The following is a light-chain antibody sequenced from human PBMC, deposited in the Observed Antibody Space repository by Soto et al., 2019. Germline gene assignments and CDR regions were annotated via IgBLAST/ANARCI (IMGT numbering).Light chain of an antibody. V-gene: IGKV1-5*03. CDR2: KAS. Sequence: DIQMTQSPSTLSASVGDTVTITCRASQFISDLLAWYQQRPGKAPELLIYKASTLESGVPSRFSGSGSGTDFTLTITSLQSGDFGSYYCQQYNTYWTFGQGTKVEIK. CDR3: QQYNTYWT. CDR1: QFISDL. J-gene: IGKJ1*01.